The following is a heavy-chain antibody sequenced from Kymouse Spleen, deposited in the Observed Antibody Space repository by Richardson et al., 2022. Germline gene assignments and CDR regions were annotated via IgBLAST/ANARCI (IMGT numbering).Heavy chain of an antibody. CDR3: ARGMVRGVYGMDV. D-gene: IGHD3-10*01. V-gene: IGHV4-34*01. CDR2: INHSGST. Sequence: QVQLQQWGAGLLKPSETLSLTCAVYGGSFSGYYWSWIRQPPGKGLEWIGEINHSGSTNYNPSLKSRVTISVDTSKNQFSLKLSSVTAADTAVYYCARGMVRGVYGMDVWGQGTTVTVSS. J-gene: IGHJ6*02. CDR1: GGSFSGYY.